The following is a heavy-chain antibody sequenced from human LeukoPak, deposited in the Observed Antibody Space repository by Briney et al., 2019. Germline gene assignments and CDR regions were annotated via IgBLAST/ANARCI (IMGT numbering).Heavy chain of an antibody. Sequence: GGSLRLSCAASGFTVSSNYMSWVRQAPGKGLEWVSVIYSGGSTYYADSVKGRFTISRDNSKNTLYLQMNSLRAEDTAVYYCAREYQLLYLDYWGQGTLVTVSS. J-gene: IGHJ4*02. CDR1: GFTVSSNY. CDR2: IYSGGST. CDR3: AREYQLLYLDY. D-gene: IGHD2-2*01. V-gene: IGHV3-66*02.